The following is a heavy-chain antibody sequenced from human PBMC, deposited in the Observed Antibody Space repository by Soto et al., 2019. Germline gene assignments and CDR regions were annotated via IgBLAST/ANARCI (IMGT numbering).Heavy chain of an antibody. CDR2: INSNGRTT. J-gene: IGHJ4*02. V-gene: IGHV3-74*01. D-gene: IGHD5-12*01. CDR3: ARYGYGDYEN. CDR1: GFTFSSSW. Sequence: GGSLILSCEASGFTFSSSWMHWVRQPPGKGLVWVSGINSNGRTTTYADSVKGRFTISRDNAKNTVYLQMNSLRAEDTAVYYCARYGYGDYENWGQGTLVTVSS.